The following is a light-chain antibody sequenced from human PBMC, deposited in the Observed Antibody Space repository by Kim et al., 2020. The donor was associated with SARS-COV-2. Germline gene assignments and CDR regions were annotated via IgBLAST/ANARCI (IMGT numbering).Light chain of an antibody. Sequence: SASVGDRISITCRAGQSIYNWLAGYQQKPGKAPKLLIYKTSTLNTGVPSRFSGSGSATEFTLTISSLQPDDFATYYCQQYYDYWTFGQGTKVDIK. CDR2: KTS. CDR1: QSIYNW. J-gene: IGKJ1*01. CDR3: QQYYDYWT. V-gene: IGKV1-5*03.